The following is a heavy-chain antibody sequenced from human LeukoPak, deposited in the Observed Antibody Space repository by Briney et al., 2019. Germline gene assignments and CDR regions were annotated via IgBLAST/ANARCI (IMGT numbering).Heavy chain of an antibody. CDR1: GGSISRGDYY. CDR2: IYYSGST. Sequence: SETLSLTCTVSGGSISRGDYYWSWIRQPPGKGLEWIGYIYYSGSTDYNPSLKSRVTISVDTSKNQFSLKLSSVTAADTAVYYCVRGKSKFDYWGQGTLVTVSS. V-gene: IGHV4-30-4*01. CDR3: VRGKSKFDY. J-gene: IGHJ4*02.